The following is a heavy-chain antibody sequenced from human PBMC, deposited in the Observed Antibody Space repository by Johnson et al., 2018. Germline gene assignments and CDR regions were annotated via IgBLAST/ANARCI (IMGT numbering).Heavy chain of an antibody. J-gene: IGHJ3*02. CDR2: ISSSSSYI. V-gene: IGHV3-21*01. CDR3: ARELHQMTFGEGAFDI. Sequence: VQLQESGGGLVKPGGSXRLSCAASGFTFSSYSMNWVRQAPGKGLEWVPSISSSSSYIYYADSVKGRFTISSDNAKNSLYLQMKSLRAEDTAVYYWARELHQMTFGEGAFDIWGQGTMVTVSS. D-gene: IGHD3-10*01. CDR1: GFTFSSYS.